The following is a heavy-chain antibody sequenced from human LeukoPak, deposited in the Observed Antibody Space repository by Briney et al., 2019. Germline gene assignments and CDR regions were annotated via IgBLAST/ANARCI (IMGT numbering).Heavy chain of an antibody. V-gene: IGHV4-38-2*02. CDR3: ARDLHMYGNSFDF. J-gene: IGHJ3*01. Sequence: SETLSLTCSVSGYSISSGYYWGWIRQPPGKGLEWIANIFHSGSTYYNPSLESRVTISVDTSKNQFSLNLSSVTAADTAVYYCARDLHMYGNSFDFWGQGTMVTVSS. D-gene: IGHD2-8*01. CDR2: IFHSGST. CDR1: GYSISSGYY.